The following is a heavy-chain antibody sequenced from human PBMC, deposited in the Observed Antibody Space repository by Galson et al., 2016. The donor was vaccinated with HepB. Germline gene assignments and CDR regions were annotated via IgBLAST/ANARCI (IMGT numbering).Heavy chain of an antibody. V-gene: IGHV3-30*04. Sequence: SLRLSCAASGFSFSGYGIHWVRQAPGKGLEWVAVISYDGGNKYYADSVKGRFTISRDNSKNTLYMQMNSLRAEDTAVYYCSRDGIVGAGPMEAFEIWGQGTVVTVSS. CDR2: ISYDGGNK. J-gene: IGHJ3*02. CDR1: GFSFSGYG. CDR3: SRDGIVGAGPMEAFEI. D-gene: IGHD1-26*01.